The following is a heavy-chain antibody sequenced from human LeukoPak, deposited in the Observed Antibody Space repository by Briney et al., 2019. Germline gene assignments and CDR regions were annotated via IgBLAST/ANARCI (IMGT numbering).Heavy chain of an antibody. CDR3: ARDGPFYDSTGSSFDY. V-gene: IGHV3-21*01. CDR2: IGSSSRYI. CDR1: GFTFSSYS. D-gene: IGHD3-22*01. Sequence: PGGSLRLSCAASGFTFSSYSINWVRQAPGEWVEWVSSIGSSSRYIYCADSVNGRFTISRDNAKNSLYLQLNSLRAEDTAVYYCARDGPFYDSTGSSFDYWGQGTLVTVSS. J-gene: IGHJ4*02.